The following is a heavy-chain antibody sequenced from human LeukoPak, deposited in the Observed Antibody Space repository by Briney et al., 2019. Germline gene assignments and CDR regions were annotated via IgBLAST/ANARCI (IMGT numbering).Heavy chain of an antibody. J-gene: IGHJ1*01. Sequence: SETLSLTCAVYGGSFSGYYWSWIRQPPGKGLEWIGEINHSGSTNYNPSLKSRVTISVDTSKNQFSLKLSSVTAADTAVYYCARGSLTYGGNEYFQHWGQGTLVTVSS. D-gene: IGHD4-23*01. CDR3: ARGSLTYGGNEYFQH. CDR2: INHSGST. CDR1: GGSFSGYY. V-gene: IGHV4-34*01.